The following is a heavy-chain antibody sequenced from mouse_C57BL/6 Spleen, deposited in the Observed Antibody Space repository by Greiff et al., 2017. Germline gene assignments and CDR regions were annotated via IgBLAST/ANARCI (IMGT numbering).Heavy chain of an antibody. CDR3: ARYYYYDYDWYFDV. Sequence: VQLQQPGAELVKPGASVKMSCKASGYTFTSYWITWVKQRPGQGLEWIGDIYPGSGSTNYNEKFKSKATLTVDTSSSTAYMQLSSLTSEDSAVYYCARYYYYDYDWYFDVWGTGTTVTVSS. CDR1: GYTFTSYW. J-gene: IGHJ1*03. V-gene: IGHV1-55*01. D-gene: IGHD2-4*01. CDR2: IYPGSGST.